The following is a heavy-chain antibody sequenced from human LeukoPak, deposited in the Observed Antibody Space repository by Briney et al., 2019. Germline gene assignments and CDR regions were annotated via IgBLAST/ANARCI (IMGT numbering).Heavy chain of an antibody. J-gene: IGHJ4*02. CDR1: GFSFSSYN. CDR2: ITSSSSYT. V-gene: IGHV3-21*01. CDR3: ARVYLSQQLVPGLDY. D-gene: IGHD6-13*01. Sequence: GGSLRLSCAASGFSFSSYNMNWVRQAPGKGLEWVSSITSSSSYTFYADSVKGRFTISRDNAKNSLYLQMNSLRAEDTAVYYCARVYLSQQLVPGLDYWGQGTLVTVSS.